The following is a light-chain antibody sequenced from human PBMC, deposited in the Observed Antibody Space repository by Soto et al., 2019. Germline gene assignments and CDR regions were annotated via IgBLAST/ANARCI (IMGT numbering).Light chain of an antibody. V-gene: IGLV1-44*01. J-gene: IGLJ7*01. Sequence: QSVLTQPPSASGTPGQRVTISCSGSSSNIGSNTGNWYQQLPGTAPKLLIYSNNQRPSGVPDRFSGSKSGTSASLAISGLQCEDEADYYCAAWDDSLNGAVFGGGTQLTVL. CDR2: SNN. CDR1: SSNIGSNT. CDR3: AAWDDSLNGAV.